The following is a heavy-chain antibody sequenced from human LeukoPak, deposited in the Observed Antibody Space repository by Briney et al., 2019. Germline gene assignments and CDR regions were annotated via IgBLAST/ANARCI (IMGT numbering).Heavy chain of an antibody. CDR3: ARVSCGGDCFSATNAFDI. CDR1: GVSISSYY. J-gene: IGHJ3*02. D-gene: IGHD2-21*02. V-gene: IGHV4-59*01. Sequence: SETLSLTCSVSGVSISSYYWSWIRQPPGKGLEWIGDIRYSGSTNYNPSLKSRVTISVDTSKNQFSLKLSSVTAADTAVHYCARVSCGGDCFSATNAFDIWGQGTVVTVSS. CDR2: IRYSGST.